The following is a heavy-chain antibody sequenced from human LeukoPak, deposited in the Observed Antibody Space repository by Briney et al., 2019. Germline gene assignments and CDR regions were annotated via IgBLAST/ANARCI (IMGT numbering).Heavy chain of an antibody. CDR3: ARTVIGTFTPLDY. Sequence: GGSLRLSCAASGFTFSSYSMNWVRQAPGKGLEWVSYISSSSSTIYYADSVKGRFTISRDNAKNSLYLQMNSLRAEDTAVYYCARTVIGTFTPLDYWGQGTLVTVSS. CDR1: GFTFSSYS. V-gene: IGHV3-48*01. J-gene: IGHJ4*02. CDR2: ISSSSSTI. D-gene: IGHD3-16*02.